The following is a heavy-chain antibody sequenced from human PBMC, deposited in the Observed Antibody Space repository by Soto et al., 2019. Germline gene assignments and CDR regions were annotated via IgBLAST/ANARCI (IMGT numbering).Heavy chain of an antibody. Sequence: PSETLSLTCTVSGGSISSYYWSWIRQPPGKGLEWIGYIYYSGSTNYNPSLKSRVTISVDTSKNQFSLKLSSVTAADTAVYYCARAVKRYSGEIGFDPWGQGTLVTISS. CDR1: GGSISSYY. V-gene: IGHV4-59*01. CDR2: IYYSGST. D-gene: IGHD2-21*01. J-gene: IGHJ5*02. CDR3: ARAVKRYSGEIGFDP.